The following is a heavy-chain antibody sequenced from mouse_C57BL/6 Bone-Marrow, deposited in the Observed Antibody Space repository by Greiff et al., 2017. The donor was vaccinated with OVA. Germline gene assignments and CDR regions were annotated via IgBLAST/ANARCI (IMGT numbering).Heavy chain of an antibody. V-gene: IGHV3-6*01. J-gene: IGHJ3*01. CDR2: ISYDGSN. CDR1: GYSITSGYY. CDR3: AREGDSSGYVSAY. Sequence: EVKLVESGPGLVKPSQSLSLTCSVTGYSITSGYYWNWIRQFPGNKLEWMGYISYDGSNNYNPSLKNRISITRDTSKNQFFLKLNSVTTEDTATYYCAREGDSSGYVSAYWGQGTLVTVSA. D-gene: IGHD3-2*02.